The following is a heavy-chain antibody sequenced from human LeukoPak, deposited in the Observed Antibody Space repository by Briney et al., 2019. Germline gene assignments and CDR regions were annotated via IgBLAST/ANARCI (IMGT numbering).Heavy chain of an antibody. CDR1: GYSFTSSW. J-gene: IGHJ4*02. CDR3: ARGLYCSGGSCRFDY. D-gene: IGHD2-15*01. V-gene: IGHV5-51*01. CDR2: IYPGDSDI. Sequence: GESLKISCEGSGYSFTSSWIGLVRQMPGKGLEWMGIIYPGDSDIRYSPSFQGQVTISADKSITTAYLQWSSLKASDTAIYYCARGLYCSGGSCRFDYWGQGTLVTVSS.